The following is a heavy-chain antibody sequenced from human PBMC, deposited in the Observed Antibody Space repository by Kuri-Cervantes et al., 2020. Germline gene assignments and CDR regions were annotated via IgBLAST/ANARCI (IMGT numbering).Heavy chain of an antibody. CDR2: IYWDDDK. V-gene: IGHV2-5*02. J-gene: IGHJ4*02. CDR1: GFSLSTSGVG. Sequence: SGPTLVKPTQTLTLTCTFSGFSLSTSGVGVGWIRQPPGKALEWLALIYWDDDKRYSPSLRSRLSITKDTSENQVVLTMINVDPVDTATYYCAHTTPLRSSTNWNFGSFDYWGQGTLVTVSS. D-gene: IGHD1-7*01. CDR3: AHTTPLRSSTNWNFGSFDY.